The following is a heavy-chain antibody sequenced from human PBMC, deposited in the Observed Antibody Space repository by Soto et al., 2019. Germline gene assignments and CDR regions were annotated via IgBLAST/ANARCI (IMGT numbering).Heavy chain of an antibody. V-gene: IGHV1-69*06. Sequence: QVQLVQSGAEVRKPGSSVKVSCKASGGTFTTYDISWVRQAPGQGLEWMGGIIPLFDATKYAQKFQGRVTITADKSTGTAYMELRSLRSEDTAMYYCARDRSSSWYNGTFYFDSWGQGPLVTVSS. J-gene: IGHJ4*02. CDR3: ARDRSSSWYNGTFYFDS. CDR2: IIPLFDAT. CDR1: GGTFTTYD. D-gene: IGHD6-19*01.